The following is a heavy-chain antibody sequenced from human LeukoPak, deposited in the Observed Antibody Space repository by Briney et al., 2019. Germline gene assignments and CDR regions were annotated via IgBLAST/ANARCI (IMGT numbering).Heavy chain of an antibody. CDR2: ISSSGRTI. J-gene: IGHJ4*02. D-gene: IGHD3-10*01. V-gene: IGHV3-48*04. CDR1: GFTVSSNY. Sequence: QPGGSLRLSCAASGFTVSSNYMSWVRQAPGKGLEWVSHISSSGRTIYYADSMKGRFTISRDNAKNSLYLQMNSLRADDTAVYYCARALWLGEGFFDYWGQGTLVTVSS. CDR3: ARALWLGEGFFDY.